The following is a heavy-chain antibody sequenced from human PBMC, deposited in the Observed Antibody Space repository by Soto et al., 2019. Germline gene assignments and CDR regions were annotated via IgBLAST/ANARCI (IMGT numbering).Heavy chain of an antibody. V-gene: IGHV3-30*18. CDR3: AKERDTRSSSCFDS. Sequence: PGGALRLSCAASRFTFSNYGMHWVRHAPGKGLEWVAVISHDGTVKYYADSVKGRFTISRDNFQNTLDLQMDSLRAEDTAVYYCAKERDTRSSSCFDSWGQGTLVTVSS. CDR1: RFTFSNYG. J-gene: IGHJ4*02. D-gene: IGHD5-18*01. CDR2: ISHDGTVK.